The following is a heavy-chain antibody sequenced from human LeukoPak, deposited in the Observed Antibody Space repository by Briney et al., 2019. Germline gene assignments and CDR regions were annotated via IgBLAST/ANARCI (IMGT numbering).Heavy chain of an antibody. CDR2: INPNSGST. J-gene: IGHJ5*02. Sequence: ASVKVSCKASGYTFTAYYIHWVRQAPGQGLEWLGWINPNSGSTSYAQKFQGRVTMTRDMSTSTVYMELSSLRSEDTAVYDCAREGSGWYGKNWFDPWGQGTLVTVSS. CDR1: GYTFTAYY. D-gene: IGHD6-19*01. V-gene: IGHV1-46*01. CDR3: AREGSGWYGKNWFDP.